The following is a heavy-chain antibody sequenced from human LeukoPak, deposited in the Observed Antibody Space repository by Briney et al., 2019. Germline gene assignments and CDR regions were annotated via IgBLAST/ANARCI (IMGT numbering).Heavy chain of an antibody. CDR2: IYYSGST. CDR3: ATLDYGDYVLDY. CDR1: GGSNSSYY. Sequence: SETLSLTCTISGGSNSSYYWSWIRQPPGKGLEWIGYIYYSGSTNYNPSLKSRVTISVDTSKNQFSLKLSSVTAADTAVYYCATLDYGDYVLDYWGQGTLVTVSS. D-gene: IGHD4-17*01. V-gene: IGHV4-59*01. J-gene: IGHJ4*02.